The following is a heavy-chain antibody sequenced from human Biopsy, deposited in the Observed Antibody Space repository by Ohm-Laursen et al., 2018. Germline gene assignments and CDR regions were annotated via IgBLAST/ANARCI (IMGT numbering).Heavy chain of an antibody. V-gene: IGHV3-30*03. J-gene: IGHJ2*01. CDR3: ARDGKRWDYSTYFSWHFDL. D-gene: IGHD4-11*01. CDR2: ISYDGSGE. Sequence: SLRLSCAASGFTFTSYAMHWVRQAPGRGLEWVAVISYDGSGEYYADSLQGRFIISRDNPKNTVDLQMNSLRAEDTAVYFCARDGKRWDYSTYFSWHFDLWGRGTLVAVSS. CDR1: GFTFTSYA.